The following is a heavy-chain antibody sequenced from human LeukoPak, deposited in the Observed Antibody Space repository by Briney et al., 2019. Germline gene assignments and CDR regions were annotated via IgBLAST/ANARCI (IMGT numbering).Heavy chain of an antibody. Sequence: PGGSLRLSCAASGFTFSGYSMSWVRQAPGKGLEWVSIISSSSSHIFDADSVKGRFAISRGNAKNSLYLQMNSLRPEDTAVYYCVRGATAVTRHLDYWGQGTLVTVSS. J-gene: IGHJ4*02. CDR1: GFTFSGYS. V-gene: IGHV3-21*01. CDR3: VRGATAVTRHLDY. D-gene: IGHD4-23*01. CDR2: ISSSSSHI.